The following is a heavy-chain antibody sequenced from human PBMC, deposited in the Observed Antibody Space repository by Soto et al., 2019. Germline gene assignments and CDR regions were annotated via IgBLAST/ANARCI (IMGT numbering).Heavy chain of an antibody. CDR2: IIPIFGTA. V-gene: IGHV1-69*13. D-gene: IGHD3-3*01. J-gene: IGHJ3*02. Sequence: EASVKVSCKASGGTFSSYAISWVRQAPGQGLEWMGGIIPIFGTANYAQKFQGRVTITADESTSTAYMELSSLRSEDTAVYYCARPRVVIRDPHAFDIWGQGTMVTVSS. CDR1: GGTFSSYA. CDR3: ARPRVVIRDPHAFDI.